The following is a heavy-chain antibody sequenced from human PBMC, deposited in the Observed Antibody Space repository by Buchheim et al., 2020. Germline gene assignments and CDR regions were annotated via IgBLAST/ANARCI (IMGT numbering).Heavy chain of an antibody. Sequence: QVQLQQWGAGVLKPSETLSLTCAVYGGSLTSYWWSWVRQPPGKGLEWIGEINHIGNTYYIPSLESRVTMSVDKSKNQFSLSLTSVTAADTAVYFCARGRKYHDIWKNYLPFDTWGQGTL. V-gene: IGHV4-34*01. CDR3: ARGRKYHDIWKNYLPFDT. D-gene: IGHD3-3*01. CDR2: INHIGNT. CDR1: GGSLTSYW. J-gene: IGHJ4*02.